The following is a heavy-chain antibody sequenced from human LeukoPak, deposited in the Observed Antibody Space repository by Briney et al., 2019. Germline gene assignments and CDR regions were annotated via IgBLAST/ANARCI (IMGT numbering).Heavy chain of an antibody. Sequence: SETLSLTCSVLRDSIRSSNYYWGWIRQPPGKGLEWIGSIYYSGSTYYNPSLEGRGNMSIDTSNNQFTLKLTSATAKDTAVYYCVRLFYYDRSGPTSWGQGTLVTVSS. CDR2: IYYSGST. CDR3: VRLFYYDRSGPTS. J-gene: IGHJ5*02. V-gene: IGHV4-39*01. CDR1: RDSIRSSNYY. D-gene: IGHD3-22*01.